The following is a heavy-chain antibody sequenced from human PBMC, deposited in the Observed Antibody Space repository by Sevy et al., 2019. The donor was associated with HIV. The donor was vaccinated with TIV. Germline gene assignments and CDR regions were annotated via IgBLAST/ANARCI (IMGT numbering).Heavy chain of an antibody. V-gene: IGHV3-53*01. Sequence: GGSLRLSCVAYGFTVSSNFMTWVRQAPGKGLEWVSIIYSGGDTYYADSVKGRFTISRDNSKNTLYLQMDSLRAEDTAVYYCARESGSDWYLDYWGQGTLVTVSS. J-gene: IGHJ4*02. CDR2: IYSGGDT. CDR1: GFTVSSNF. CDR3: ARESGSDWYLDY. D-gene: IGHD1-26*01.